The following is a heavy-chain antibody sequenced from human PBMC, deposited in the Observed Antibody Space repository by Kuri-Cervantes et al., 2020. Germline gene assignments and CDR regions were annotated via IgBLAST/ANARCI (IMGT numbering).Heavy chain of an antibody. CDR1: GYTFTGYY. J-gene: IGHJ4*02. V-gene: IGHV1-2*02. CDR2: INPNSGGT. CDR3: ARRRGIAVDY. Sequence: ASVKVSCKASGYTFTGYYMHWVRQAPGQGLEWMGWINPNSGGTNYAQKFQGRVTMTRDTSVSTAYMELSRLRSEDTAVYYCARRRGIAVDYWGQGTLVTVSS. D-gene: IGHD6-13*01.